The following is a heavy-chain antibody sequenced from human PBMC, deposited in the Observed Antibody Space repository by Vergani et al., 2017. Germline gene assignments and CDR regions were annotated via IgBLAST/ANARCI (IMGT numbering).Heavy chain of an antibody. CDR3: ARDSANPRQYSSSWSPLDY. Sequence: EVQLLESGGGLVQPGGSLRLSCAASGFTFSSYAMSWVRQAPGKGLEWVSAISGSGGSTYYADSVKGRFTISRDNSKNTLYLQMNSLRAEDTAVYYCARDSANPRQYSSSWSPLDYWGQGTLVTVSS. CDR2: ISGSGGST. D-gene: IGHD6-13*01. J-gene: IGHJ4*02. V-gene: IGHV3-23*01. CDR1: GFTFSSYA.